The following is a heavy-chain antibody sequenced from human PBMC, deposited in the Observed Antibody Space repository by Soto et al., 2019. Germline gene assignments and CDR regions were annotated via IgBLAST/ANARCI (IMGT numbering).Heavy chain of an antibody. D-gene: IGHD2-15*01. CDR1: GFTFSSYA. CDR3: AKDRGVVVVAATNWFDP. V-gene: IGHV3-23*01. Sequence: GGSLRLSCAASGFTFSSYAMSWVRQAPGKGLEWVSAISGSGGSTYYADSVKGRFTISRDNSKNTLYLQMNSLRAEDTAVYYCAKDRGVVVVAATNWFDPWGQGTLVTVSS. CDR2: ISGSGGST. J-gene: IGHJ5*02.